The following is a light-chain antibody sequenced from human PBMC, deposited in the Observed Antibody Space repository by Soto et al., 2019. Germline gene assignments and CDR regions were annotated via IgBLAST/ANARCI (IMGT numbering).Light chain of an antibody. J-gene: IGKJ1*01. Sequence: EVVLTQSPAMVSLSPGERATLSCSASQSISTFLAGYQQKPGQVPRLLMFDASRRATGIPPRFSGSGSGTDFTLTISSLESEDFAVYYCQQCANWPPKWTFGQGTKVQFK. CDR3: QQCANWPPKWT. CDR2: DAS. CDR1: QSISTF. V-gene: IGKV3-11*01.